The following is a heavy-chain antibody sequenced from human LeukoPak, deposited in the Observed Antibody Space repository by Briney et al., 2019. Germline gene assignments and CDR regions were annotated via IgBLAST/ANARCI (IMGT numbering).Heavy chain of an antibody. D-gene: IGHD5-18*01. CDR3: GKTTVGYSSGQKPAWPVDY. V-gene: IGHV3-23*01. CDR2: IFGSGGSP. CDR1: GFTFGSHS. J-gene: IGHJ4*02. Sequence: GGSLRLSCEASGFTFGSHSMYWVRQAPGKGLEWVAGIFGSGGSPHYADSVKGRFTISRDNSRNTVYLQINSLRADDTAVYYCGKTTVGYSSGQKPAWPVDYWGQGTLVTVSS.